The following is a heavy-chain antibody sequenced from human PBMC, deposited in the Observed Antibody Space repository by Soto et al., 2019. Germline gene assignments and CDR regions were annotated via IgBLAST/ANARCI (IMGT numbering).Heavy chain of an antibody. V-gene: IGHV4-59*12. J-gene: IGHJ4*02. CDR2: IYYSGST. D-gene: IGHD3-22*01. Sequence: SETLSLTCTVSGGSISSYYWIWIRQPPGKGLEWIGYIYYSGSTNYNPSLKSRVTISVDTSKNQFSLKLSSVTAADTAVYYCAGQTYYYDSSGYYPRWGQGTLVTVSS. CDR1: GGSISSYY. CDR3: AGQTYYYDSSGYYPR.